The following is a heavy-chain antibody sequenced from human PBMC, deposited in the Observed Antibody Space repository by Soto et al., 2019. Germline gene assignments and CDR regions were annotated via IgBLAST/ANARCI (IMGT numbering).Heavy chain of an antibody. CDR2: IYYSGST. Sequence: PSETLSLPCVVSGGSLSSDYWGWIRQPPGKGLEWIGYIYYSGSTNYNPSLKSRVTISVDTSKNQFSLKLSSVTAADTAVYYCASTWGSTNDYWGRGTLVTVSS. D-gene: IGHD3-16*01. V-gene: IGHV4-59*01. CDR3: ASTWGSTNDY. CDR1: GGSLSSDY. J-gene: IGHJ4*02.